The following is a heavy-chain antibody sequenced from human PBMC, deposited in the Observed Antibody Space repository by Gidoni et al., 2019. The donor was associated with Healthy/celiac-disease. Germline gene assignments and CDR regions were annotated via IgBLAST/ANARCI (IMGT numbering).Heavy chain of an antibody. V-gene: IGHV3-21*01. CDR1: GFTFSSYS. J-gene: IGHJ4*02. Sequence: EVQLVESGGGLVKPGGSLRLSCAASGFTFSSYSMNWVRQAPGKGLEWVSSISSSSSYIYYADSVKGRFTISRDNAKNSLYLQMTSLRAEYTAVYYCARDRGPGYCISTSCPHGYWGQGTLVTVSS. CDR2: ISSSSSYI. D-gene: IGHD2-2*03. CDR3: ARDRGPGYCISTSCPHGY.